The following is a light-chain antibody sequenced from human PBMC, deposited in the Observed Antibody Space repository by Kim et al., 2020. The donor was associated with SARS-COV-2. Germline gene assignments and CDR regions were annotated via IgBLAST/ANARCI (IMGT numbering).Light chain of an antibody. Sequence: GQSITIACTGTNSDIGAYHDVSWYQQHPGKAPKLIIYDGSQRPSGVSNRFAGSKSGNTASLTISGLQAEDETDYYCTSYTTSATLVFGGGTQLTVL. CDR2: DGS. V-gene: IGLV2-14*03. J-gene: IGLJ3*02. CDR3: TSYTTSATLV. CDR1: NSDIGAYHD.